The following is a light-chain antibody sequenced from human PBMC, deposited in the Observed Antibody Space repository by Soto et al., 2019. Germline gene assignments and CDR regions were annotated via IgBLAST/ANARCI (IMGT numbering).Light chain of an antibody. CDR1: GSDVGGNNY. J-gene: IGLJ1*01. Sequence: QSVLTQPASASGSPGQSLTISCTGTGSDVGGNNYVSWYQQHPGTAPKLMISYVSNRPSGVSNRFSGSKSGNTASLTISGLQAEDEADYYCSSYTRSSTQVFGSGTKVTVL. V-gene: IGLV2-14*03. CDR3: SSYTRSSTQV. CDR2: YVS.